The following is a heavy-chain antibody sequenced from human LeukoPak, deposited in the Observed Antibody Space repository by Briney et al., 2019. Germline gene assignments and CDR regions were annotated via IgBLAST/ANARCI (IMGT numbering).Heavy chain of an antibody. CDR1: GFTFSSYW. J-gene: IGHJ4*02. V-gene: IGHV3-74*01. D-gene: IGHD3-10*01. CDR3: VKHLFGGSGSGLDY. CDR2: TNSDGSST. Sequence: PGGSLRLSCAASGFTFSSYWMHWVRQAPGKGLVWVSRTNSDGSSTSYADSVKGRFTISRDNAKNTLYLQMNSLRAEDTAAYYCVKHLFGGSGSGLDYWGQGILVTVST.